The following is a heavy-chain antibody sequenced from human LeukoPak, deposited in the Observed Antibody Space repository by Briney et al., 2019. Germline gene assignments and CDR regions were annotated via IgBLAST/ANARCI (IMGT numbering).Heavy chain of an antibody. J-gene: IGHJ3*02. V-gene: IGHV1-69*05. CDR1: GGTFSSYA. Sequence: ASVKVSCKASGGTFSSYAISWVRQAPGQGLEWMGGIIPIFGTANYAQKLQGRVTMTTDTSTSTAYMELRSLRSDDTAVYYCARTVAAADAFDIWGQGTMVTVSS. CDR3: ARTVAAADAFDI. CDR2: IIPIFGTA. D-gene: IGHD6-13*01.